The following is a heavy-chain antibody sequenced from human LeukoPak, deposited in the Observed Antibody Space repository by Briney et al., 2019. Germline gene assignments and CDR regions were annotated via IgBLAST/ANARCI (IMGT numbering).Heavy chain of an antibody. V-gene: IGHV3-7*01. D-gene: IGHD2-2*01. Sequence: GGSLRLSCAASGFTFSSYWMSWVRQAPGKGLEWVANIKQDGSEKYYVDSVKGRFTISRDNAKNSLYLQMNSLRAEDTAVYYCAREVRVPRRYADYWGQGTLVTVSS. CDR2: IKQDGSEK. CDR3: AREVRVPRRYADY. CDR1: GFTFSSYW. J-gene: IGHJ4*02.